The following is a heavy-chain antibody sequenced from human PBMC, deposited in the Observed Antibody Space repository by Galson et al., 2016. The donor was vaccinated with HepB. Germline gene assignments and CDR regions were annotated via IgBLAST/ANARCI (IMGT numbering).Heavy chain of an antibody. CDR1: GFTFSSYA. Sequence: SLRLSCAASGFTFSSYAMSWVRQAPGKGLEWVSAISNTGGSTYYADPVKGRFTISRDNSKNTLYLQMNSLRAEDTALYYCAKDTGYDFWSGYYQIFDSWGQGTLVTVSS. J-gene: IGHJ4*02. V-gene: IGHV3-23*01. CDR3: AKDTGYDFWSGYYQIFDS. CDR2: ISNTGGST. D-gene: IGHD3-3*01.